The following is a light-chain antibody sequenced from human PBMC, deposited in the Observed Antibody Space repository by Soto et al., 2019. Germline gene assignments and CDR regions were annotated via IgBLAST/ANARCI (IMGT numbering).Light chain of an antibody. J-gene: IGKJ4*01. CDR2: KAS. CDR3: QQFNSYPLT. CDR1: QSIRSW. V-gene: IGKV1-5*03. Sequence: DIQMTQSPSTLSASVGDRVIITCRASQSIRSWLAWYQQKPGKAPKLLIYKASSLESGVPSRFSGSGSGTEFTLTISSLQPDDFATYCCQQFNSYPLTFGGGTRVEIK.